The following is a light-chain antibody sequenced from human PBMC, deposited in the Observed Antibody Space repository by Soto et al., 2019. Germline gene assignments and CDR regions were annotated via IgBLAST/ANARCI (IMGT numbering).Light chain of an antibody. Sequence: EIVMTQSPATLSVSPGERATLSCRASQSVSSNLAWYQQKPGQAPRLLIYGASTRANGIPARFSGSGSGTEFTLTISSLQSEDFAVYSCQQYNNWPPITFGPGTKVDIK. V-gene: IGKV3-15*01. CDR3: QQYNNWPPIT. J-gene: IGKJ3*01. CDR2: GAS. CDR1: QSVSSN.